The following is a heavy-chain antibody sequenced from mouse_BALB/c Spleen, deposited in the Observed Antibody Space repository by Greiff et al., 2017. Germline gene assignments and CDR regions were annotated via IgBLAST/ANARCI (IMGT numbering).Heavy chain of an antibody. J-gene: IGHJ3*01. V-gene: IGHV1-4*02. Sequence: VQLQQSAAELARPGASVKMSCKASGYTFTSYTMHWVKQRPGQGLEWIGYINPSSGYTEYNQKFKDKTTLTADKSSSTAYMQLSSLTSEDSAVYYCALYYYGRTFAYWGQGTLVTVSA. D-gene: IGHD1-1*01. CDR1: GYTFTSYT. CDR2: INPSSGYT. CDR3: ALYYYGRTFAY.